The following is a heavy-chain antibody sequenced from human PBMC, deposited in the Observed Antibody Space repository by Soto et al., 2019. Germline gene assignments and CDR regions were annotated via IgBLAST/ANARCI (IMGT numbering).Heavy chain of an antibody. J-gene: IGHJ6*03. D-gene: IGHD3-10*01. V-gene: IGHV3-21*01. CDR2: ISSSSSYI. CDR3: ARVKAPKVRGVIITYMDV. Sequence: GGSLRLSCAASGFTFSSYSMNWVRQAPGKGLEWVSSISSSSSYIYYADSVKGRFTISRDNAKNSLYLQMNSLRAEDTAVYYCARVKAPKVRGVIITYMDVWGKGTTVTVSS. CDR1: GFTFSSYS.